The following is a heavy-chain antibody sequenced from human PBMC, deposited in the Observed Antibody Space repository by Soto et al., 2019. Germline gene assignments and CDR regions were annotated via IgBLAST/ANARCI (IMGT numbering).Heavy chain of an antibody. J-gene: IGHJ4*02. CDR3: TQAAGYISTWFFDS. CDR1: GDSVSSNSVV. V-gene: IGHV6-1*01. CDR2: TYYRSKWYS. Sequence: SQTLSLTCAIYGDSVSSNSVVWNWIRQSPSRDLEWLGRTYYRSKWYSDYAVSVKSRITINPDTSKNQFSLQLNSVTPEDTAVYYCTQAAGYISTWFFDSWAQGTLVTVSS. D-gene: IGHD6-13*01.